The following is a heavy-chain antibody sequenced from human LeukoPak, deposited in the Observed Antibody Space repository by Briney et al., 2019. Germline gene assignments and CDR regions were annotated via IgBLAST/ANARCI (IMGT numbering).Heavy chain of an antibody. Sequence: GGSLSLSCAASGFVFSASYMSWVRKAPGKGLEWVATIKPDGSEKYHVDSVSGRFTISRDNTNGSLFLQMNSLRVDDTAAYYCVRGGTYWTVSWGQGTLVNVS. CDR2: IKPDGSEK. CDR3: VRGGTYWTVS. J-gene: IGHJ5*01. V-gene: IGHV3-7*01. CDR1: GFVFSASY.